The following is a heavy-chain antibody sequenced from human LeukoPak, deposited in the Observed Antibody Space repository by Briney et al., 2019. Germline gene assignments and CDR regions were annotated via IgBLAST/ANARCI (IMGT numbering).Heavy chain of an antibody. CDR3: SGTSYVWGSYRSLDF. D-gene: IGHD3-16*02. J-gene: IGHJ4*02. CDR2: IRTKAYGGTP. Sequence: PGASLRLSCTTSGFTFGDYAMSWVRQAPGKGLEWVGFIRTKAYGGTPEYAASVKGRFTISRDDFKSIAYLQVNSLKTEDTAVYFCSGTSYVWGSYRSLDFWGQGTLVTVSS. CDR1: GFTFGDYA. V-gene: IGHV3-49*04.